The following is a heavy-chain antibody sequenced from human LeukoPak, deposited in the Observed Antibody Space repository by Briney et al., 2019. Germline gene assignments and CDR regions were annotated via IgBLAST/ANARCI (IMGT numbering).Heavy chain of an antibody. J-gene: IGHJ6*03. CDR2: IIPIFGTA. CDR3: ARGMDGYHFLKMIYYFYYMDV. V-gene: IGHV1-69*13. Sequence: VKVSCKASGGTFSSYAISWVRQAPGQGLEWMGGIIPIFGTANYAQKFQGRVTITADESTSTAYMELSSLRSEDTAVYYCARGMDGYHFLKMIYYFYYMDVWGKGTTITVSS. CDR1: GGTFSSYA. D-gene: IGHD5-24*01.